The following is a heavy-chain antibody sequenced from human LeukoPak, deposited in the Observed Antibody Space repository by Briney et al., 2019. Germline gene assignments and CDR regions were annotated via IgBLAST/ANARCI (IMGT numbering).Heavy chain of an antibody. CDR3: ARGLRIQLWLQLGWFDP. CDR2: INHSGST. J-gene: IGHJ5*02. D-gene: IGHD5-18*01. CDR1: GGSFSGYY. Sequence: PSETLSLTCAVDGGSFSGYYWSWIRQPPGKGLEWIGEINHSGSTNYNPSLKSRVTISVDTSKNQFSLKLSSVTAADTAVYYCARGLRIQLWLQLGWFDPWGQGTLVTVSS. V-gene: IGHV4-34*01.